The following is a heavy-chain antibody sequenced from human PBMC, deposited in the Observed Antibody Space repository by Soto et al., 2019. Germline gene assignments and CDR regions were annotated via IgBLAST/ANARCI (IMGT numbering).Heavy chain of an antibody. CDR2: FYHSGNS. J-gene: IGHJ6*02. V-gene: IGHV4-59*01. Sequence: DTLSLTCSVSGGSIRSYYWSWIRQSPEKGLEWIGYFYHSGNSNYNPSLKSRVTISVDTSKNQLSLSLRSVTAADTAVYFCARISSVDPYGYVNGGLDVWGQGTTVTVSS. D-gene: IGHD5-18*01. CDR3: ARISSVDPYGYVNGGLDV. CDR1: GGSIRSYY.